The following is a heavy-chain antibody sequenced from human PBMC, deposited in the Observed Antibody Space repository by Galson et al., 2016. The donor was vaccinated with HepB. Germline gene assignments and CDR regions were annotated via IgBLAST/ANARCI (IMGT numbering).Heavy chain of an antibody. Sequence: SLRLSCAAFGFSISTYTMNWVRQAPGKGLEWISYISSSSAYVDYADSVKGRFTISRENAKNSLYLQMNSLRAEDTAVYYCARDRSRFSSGYYTGARDVFAIWGQGTVVTVSS. CDR3: ARDRSRFSSGYYTGARDVFAI. CDR1: GFSISTYT. D-gene: IGHD3-3*01. J-gene: IGHJ3*02. CDR2: ISSSSAYV. V-gene: IGHV3-21*01.